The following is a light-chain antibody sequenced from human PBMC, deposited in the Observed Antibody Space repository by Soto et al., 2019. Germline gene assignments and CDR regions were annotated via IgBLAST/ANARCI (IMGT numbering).Light chain of an antibody. J-gene: IGKJ4*01. CDR1: QSIRRF. CDR3: QQRSAWPLT. CDR2: DAS. V-gene: IGKV3-11*01. Sequence: EIVLTQCAVPLSLSPGERATLSCRASQSIRRFLGWYQQNPGEAPRLLIPDASSRPTGIPARFSGSGSGTDFTLTISSLEPEDFAIYYCQQRSAWPLTFGGGTKVDI.